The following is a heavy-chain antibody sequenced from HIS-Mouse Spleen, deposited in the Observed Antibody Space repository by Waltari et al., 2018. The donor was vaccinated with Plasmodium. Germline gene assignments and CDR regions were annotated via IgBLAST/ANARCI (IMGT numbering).Heavy chain of an antibody. D-gene: IGHD2-8*01. Sequence: QLQLQESGPGLVKPSETLSLTCTVSGGSIRRSSYSWGWIRQPPGKGLEWIGSIYYSGSTYYNPSLKSRVTISVDTSKNQFSLKLSSVTAADTAVYYCARALGYCTNGVCYEFDYWGQGTLVTVSS. CDR2: IYYSGST. V-gene: IGHV4-39*07. CDR3: ARALGYCTNGVCYEFDY. J-gene: IGHJ4*02. CDR1: GGSIRRSSYS.